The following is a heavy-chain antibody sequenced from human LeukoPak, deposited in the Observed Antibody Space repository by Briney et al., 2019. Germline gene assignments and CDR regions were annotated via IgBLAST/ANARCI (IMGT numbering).Heavy chain of an antibody. CDR1: GGSISSNY. Sequence: SETLSLTCTVSGGSISSNYWSWIRQPPGRGLEWIGYIHYSGTTNYIPSLKSRVTISLDTSTNQFSLKLNSVTAADTAVYHCARSSLGITGRPYYMDVWGKGTTVTVSS. CDR2: IHYSGTT. J-gene: IGHJ6*03. V-gene: IGHV4-59*01. CDR3: ARSSLGITGRPYYMDV. D-gene: IGHD3-16*01.